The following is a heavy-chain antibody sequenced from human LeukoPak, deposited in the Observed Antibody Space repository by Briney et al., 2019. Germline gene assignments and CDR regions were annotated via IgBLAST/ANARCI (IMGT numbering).Heavy chain of an antibody. J-gene: IGHJ4*02. Sequence: GGSLRLSCAASGFTSSSYGMHWVRQAPGKGLEWVAVISYDGSNKYYADSVKGRFTISRDNSKNTLYLQMNSLRAEDTAVYYCANLGPRGSLFGYRGQGTLVTVSS. CDR2: ISYDGSNK. D-gene: IGHD1-26*01. CDR1: GFTSSSYG. CDR3: ANLGPRGSLFGY. V-gene: IGHV3-30*18.